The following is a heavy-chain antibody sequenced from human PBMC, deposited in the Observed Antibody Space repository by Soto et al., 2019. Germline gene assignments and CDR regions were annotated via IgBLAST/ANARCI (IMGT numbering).Heavy chain of an antibody. CDR1: GFPFSSCA. Sequence: EVQLLESGGGLVQPGGSLRLSCAASGFPFSSCAMNWVRQAPGKGLEWVSAISASGETTFYADSVKGRFTISRDNSQNTVYMPINDLRAEDTAVYYCAKGGFWVHYGLDVWGQGTTVTVSS. V-gene: IGHV3-23*01. CDR2: ISASGETT. CDR3: AKGGFWVHYGLDV. J-gene: IGHJ6*02. D-gene: IGHD3-16*01.